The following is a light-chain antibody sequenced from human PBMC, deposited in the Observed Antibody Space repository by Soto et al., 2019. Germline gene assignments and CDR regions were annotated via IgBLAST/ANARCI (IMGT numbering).Light chain of an antibody. V-gene: IGLV2-23*01. CDR2: EGS. Sequence: QSALTQPRSVSGSPGQSVTISCTGTSSDVGSYNLVSWYQQHPTKAPKLLIFEGSKRPSGVYNRYSGSKSGNTASLTISGLQAVDEADDYCCSCAGSSTVVFGGGTKLTV. CDR3: CSCAGSSTVV. CDR1: SSDVGSYNL. J-gene: IGLJ2*01.